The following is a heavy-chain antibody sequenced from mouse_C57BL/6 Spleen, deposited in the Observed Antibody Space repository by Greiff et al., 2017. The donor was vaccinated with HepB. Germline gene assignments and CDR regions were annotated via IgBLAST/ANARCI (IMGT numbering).Heavy chain of an antibody. V-gene: IGHV1-82*01. D-gene: IGHD1-1*01. Sequence: VQGVESGPELVKPGASVKISCKASGYAFSSSWMNWVNQRPGKGLEWIGRIYPGDGDTNYNGKFKGKATLTADKSSSTAYMQLSSLTSEDSAVYFCARSNYGSIYYAMDYWGQGTSVTVSS. CDR1: GYAFSSSW. CDR3: ARSNYGSIYYAMDY. CDR2: IYPGDGDT. J-gene: IGHJ4*01.